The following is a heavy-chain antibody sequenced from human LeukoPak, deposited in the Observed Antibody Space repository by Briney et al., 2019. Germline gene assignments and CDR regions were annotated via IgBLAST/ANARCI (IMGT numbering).Heavy chain of an antibody. V-gene: IGHV3-11*01. CDR3: ARVGSSGYPIDH. CDR2: ISSSGSTI. D-gene: IGHD3-22*01. Sequence: GGSLRLSCAASGFTFSDYYMSWLRQAPGKGLEWVSYISSSGSTINYADSVKGRFTISRDSAKKSLFLQMNSLRAEDTAVYYCARVGSSGYPIDHWGQGTLVTVSS. J-gene: IGHJ4*02. CDR1: GFTFSDYY.